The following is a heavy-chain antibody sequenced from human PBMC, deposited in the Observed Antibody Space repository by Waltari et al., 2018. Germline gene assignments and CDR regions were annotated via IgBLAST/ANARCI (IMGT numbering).Heavy chain of an antibody. D-gene: IGHD3-9*01. V-gene: IGHV3-64*04. Sequence: VQLVESGGGLVQPGGSLRLSCAASGFTFSSYAMHWVRQAPGKGLEYVSAISSNGGSTYYADSVKGRFTISRDNSKNTLYLQMNSLRAEDTAVYYCGSGRYFDWNPLDYWGQGTLVTVSS. CDR1: GFTFSSYA. J-gene: IGHJ4*02. CDR2: ISSNGGST. CDR3: GSGRYFDWNPLDY.